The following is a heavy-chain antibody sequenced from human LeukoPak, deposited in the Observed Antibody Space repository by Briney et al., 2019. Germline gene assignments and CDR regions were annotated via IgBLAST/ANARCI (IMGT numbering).Heavy chain of an antibody. J-gene: IGHJ2*01. V-gene: IGHV4-4*09. CDR1: GGSISSYY. CDR3: ARHLRFYWYFDL. CDR2: IYTSGST. Sequence: PSETLSLTCTVSGGSISSYYWSWIRQPPGKGLEWIGYIYTSGSTNYNPSPKSRVTISVDTSKNQFSLKLSSVTAADTAVYYCARHLRFYWYFDLWGRGTLVTVSS. D-gene: IGHD3-3*01.